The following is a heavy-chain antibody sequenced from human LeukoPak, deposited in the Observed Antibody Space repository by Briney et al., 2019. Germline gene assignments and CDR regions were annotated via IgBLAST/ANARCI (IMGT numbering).Heavy chain of an antibody. Sequence: GGSLRLSCAASGFTVSSNYMSWVRQAPGKGLEWVSVIYSGGSTYCADSVKGRFTISRDNSKNTLYLQMNSLRAEDTAVYYCARVYYDSSGYYPFDYWGQGTLVTVSS. V-gene: IGHV3-53*01. CDR1: GFTVSSNY. CDR2: IYSGGST. CDR3: ARVYYDSSGYYPFDY. D-gene: IGHD3-22*01. J-gene: IGHJ4*02.